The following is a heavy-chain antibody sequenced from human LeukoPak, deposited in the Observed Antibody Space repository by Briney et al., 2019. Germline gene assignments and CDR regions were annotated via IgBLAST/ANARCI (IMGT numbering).Heavy chain of an antibody. D-gene: IGHD3-10*01. CDR1: GGSFSGYY. CDR3: ARFNTMVRGVTQYYYGMDV. V-gene: IGHV4-34*01. CDR2: INHSGST. Sequence: PSETLSLTCAVYGGSFSGYYWSWIRQPPGKGLEWIGEINHSGSTNYNPSLKSRVTMSVDTSKNQCSLKLSSVTAADTAVYYCARFNTMVRGVTQYYYGMDVWGKGTTVTVSS. J-gene: IGHJ6*04.